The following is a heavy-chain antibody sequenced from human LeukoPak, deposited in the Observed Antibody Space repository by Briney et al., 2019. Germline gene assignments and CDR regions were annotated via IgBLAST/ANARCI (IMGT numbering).Heavy chain of an antibody. CDR2: IIPIFGTA. D-gene: IGHD3-22*01. Sequence: SVKVSCKASGGTFSSYAISWVRQAPGQGLEWMGGIIPIFGTANYAQKFQGRVTITAGESTSTAYMELSSLRSEDTAVYYCARARGDYYDSSGYSAGAFDIWGQGTMVTVSS. J-gene: IGHJ3*02. CDR1: GGTFSSYA. V-gene: IGHV1-69*13. CDR3: ARARGDYYDSSGYSAGAFDI.